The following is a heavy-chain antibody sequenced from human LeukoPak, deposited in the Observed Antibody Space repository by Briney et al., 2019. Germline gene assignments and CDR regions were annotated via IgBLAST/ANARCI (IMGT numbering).Heavy chain of an antibody. CDR2: INPNTTVT. CDR1: GYTFTGHY. CDR3: ARGYCSGGCFTLFDY. Sequence: ASVKVSCKASGYTFTGHYVHWLRQAPGQGLEWMAWINPNTTVTNFAQKFQGRVTMTRDTSISTAYMELSSLRSDDTAVYYCARGYCSGGCFTLFDYWGQGTLVTVSS. V-gene: IGHV1-2*02. D-gene: IGHD2-15*01. J-gene: IGHJ4*02.